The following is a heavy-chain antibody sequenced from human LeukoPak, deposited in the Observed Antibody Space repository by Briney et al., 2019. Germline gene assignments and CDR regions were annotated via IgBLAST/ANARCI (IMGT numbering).Heavy chain of an antibody. CDR1: GGSFSGYY. CDR3: ARLFFFDY. V-gene: IGHV4-34*01. Sequence: SETLSLTCAAYGGSFSGYYWSWIRQPRGKGLEWIGEINHSGSTNYNPSLKSRVTISVDTSKNQFSLKLSSVTAADTAVYYCARLFFFDYWGQGTLVTVSS. CDR2: INHSGST. J-gene: IGHJ4*02.